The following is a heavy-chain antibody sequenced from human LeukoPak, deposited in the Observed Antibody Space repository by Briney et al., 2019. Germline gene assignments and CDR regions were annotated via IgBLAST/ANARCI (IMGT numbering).Heavy chain of an antibody. Sequence: PGGSLRLSCAASGFTFSSYAMSWVRQAPGKGLEWVSAISGSGGSTYYADSVKGRFTISRDNSKNTLYLQMNSLRAEDTAVYYCAKGLLPYYYDSSGYYSDYWGQGTLVTVSS. CDR1: GFTFSSYA. J-gene: IGHJ4*02. V-gene: IGHV3-23*01. D-gene: IGHD3-22*01. CDR3: AKGLLPYYYDSSGYYSDY. CDR2: ISGSGGST.